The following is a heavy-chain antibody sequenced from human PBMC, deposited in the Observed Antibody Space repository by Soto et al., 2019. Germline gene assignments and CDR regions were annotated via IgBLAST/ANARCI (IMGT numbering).Heavy chain of an antibody. J-gene: IGHJ4*02. CDR2: IIPIFGTA. CDR1: GGTFSRHA. Sequence: QVQLVQSGAEVRKPASSVKVSCKASGGTFSRHAISWVRQAPGQGLEWMGGIIPIFGTANHAQKFQVRVTIIADESTSTVYMELSSLRSEDTAMYYCARGWGYDSNDYYYAYWGQGTLVIVSS. CDR3: ARGWGYDSNDYYYAY. D-gene: IGHD3-22*01. V-gene: IGHV1-69*01.